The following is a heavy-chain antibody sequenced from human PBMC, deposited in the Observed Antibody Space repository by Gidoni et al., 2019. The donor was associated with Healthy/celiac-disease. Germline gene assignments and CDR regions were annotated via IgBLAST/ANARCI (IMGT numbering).Heavy chain of an antibody. J-gene: IGHJ5*02. D-gene: IGHD3-22*01. Sequence: QVQLQDLVPGLVKPSVTRVLICTVPVGSLRNHYCAWVRQSAGKGLEWIGRINTSGRNTDNPSLQSRVTMSLDTSKSQFSLRLTSVTAADTAVYFCAAYPSLYDRSGYYVAWGQGTLVTVSS. CDR3: AAYPSLYDRSGYYVA. CDR2: INTSGRN. CDR1: VGSLRNHY. V-gene: IGHV4-4*07.